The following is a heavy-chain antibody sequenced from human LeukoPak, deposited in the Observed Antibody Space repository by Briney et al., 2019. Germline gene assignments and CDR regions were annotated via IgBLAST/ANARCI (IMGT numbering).Heavy chain of an antibody. J-gene: IGHJ6*03. D-gene: IGHD1-26*01. Sequence: GGSLRLSCAASGFTVSSNYMNWVRQAPGKGLEWVSSISSSSSYIYYADSVKGRFTISRDNAKNSLFLQMNSLRAEDTAVYFCARATWDPNYYYYMDVWGKGTTVTISS. CDR2: ISSSSSYI. CDR1: GFTVSSNY. V-gene: IGHV3-21*01. CDR3: ARATWDPNYYYYMDV.